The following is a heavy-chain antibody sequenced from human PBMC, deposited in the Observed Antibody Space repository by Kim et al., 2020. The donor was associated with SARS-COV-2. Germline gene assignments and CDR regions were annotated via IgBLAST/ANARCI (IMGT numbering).Heavy chain of an antibody. CDR2: IYHSGST. J-gene: IGHJ4*02. CDR3: ARSGDYGSGSYSDY. V-gene: IGHV4-4*02. D-gene: IGHD3-10*01. CDR1: GGSISSSNW. Sequence: SETLSLTCAVSGGSISSSNWWSWVRQPPGKGLEWIGEIYHSGSTNYNPSLKSRVTISVDKSKNQFSLKLSSVTAADTAVYYCARSGDYGSGSYSDYWGQGTLVTVSS.